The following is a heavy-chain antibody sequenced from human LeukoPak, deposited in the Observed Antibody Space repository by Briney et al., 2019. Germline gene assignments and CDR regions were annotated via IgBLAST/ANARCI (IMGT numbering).Heavy chain of an antibody. CDR3: ARFYNEGYCSGGSCRYYYYYMDV. Sequence: GGSLRLSCAASGFTFSSYGMHWVRQAPGKGLEWVGVTSHDGSNEYYEDSVKGRFTISRDNSKNTLYLQMNSLRAEDTAVYYCARFYNEGYCSGGSCRYYYYYMDVWGKGTTVTVSS. D-gene: IGHD2-15*01. V-gene: IGHV3-30*03. J-gene: IGHJ6*03. CDR1: GFTFSSYG. CDR2: TSHDGSNE.